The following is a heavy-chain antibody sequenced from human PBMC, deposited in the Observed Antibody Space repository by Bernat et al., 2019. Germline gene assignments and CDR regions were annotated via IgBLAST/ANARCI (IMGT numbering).Heavy chain of an antibody. V-gene: IGHV3-64D*06. CDR3: VKDRITIFGETHFDD. D-gene: IGHD3-3*01. J-gene: IGHJ4*02. CDR1: GFTFSSYA. Sequence: EVQLVESGGGLVQPGGSLRLSCSASGFTFSSYAMHWVRQAPGKGLECVSAISSNGGSTDYASAEKGSFTISRDNSKNTLYLQMCSLRAEDTAVYYCVKDRITIFGETHFDDWGQGTLVTVSS. CDR2: ISSNGGST.